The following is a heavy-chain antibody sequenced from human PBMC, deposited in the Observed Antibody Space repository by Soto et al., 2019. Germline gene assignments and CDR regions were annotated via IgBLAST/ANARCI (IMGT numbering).Heavy chain of an antibody. Sequence: PSQTLSLTCVISGDSVSSNTASWNWIRQSPSRGLEWLGRTYFRSKWYNDYAVSVKSRIIINPDTSNNQCSLQLNSVTPEDTAVYFCAKGDNLGPKTGYAFDPWGQGIMVTVSS. CDR3: AKGDNLGPKTGYAFDP. D-gene: IGHD5-12*01. CDR2: TYFRSKWYN. J-gene: IGHJ5*02. CDR1: GDSVSSNTAS. V-gene: IGHV6-1*01.